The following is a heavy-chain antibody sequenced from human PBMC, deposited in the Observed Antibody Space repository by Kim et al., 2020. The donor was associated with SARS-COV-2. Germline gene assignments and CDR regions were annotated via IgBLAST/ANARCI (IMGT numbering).Heavy chain of an antibody. CDR3: RWLQLGPNYYYYGMDV. D-gene: IGHD5-12*01. Sequence: GGSLRLSCAASGFTFSDYYMSWIRQAPGKGLEWVSYISSSGSTIYYADSVKGRFTISRDNAKNSLYLQMNSLRAEDTAVYYCRWLQLGPNYYYYGMDVWGQGTTVTVSS. CDR2: ISSSGSTI. CDR1: GFTFSDYY. J-gene: IGHJ6*02. V-gene: IGHV3-11*04.